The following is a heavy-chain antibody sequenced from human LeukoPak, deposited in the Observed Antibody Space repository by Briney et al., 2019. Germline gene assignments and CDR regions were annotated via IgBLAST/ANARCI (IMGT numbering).Heavy chain of an antibody. Sequence: PGGSLRLSCAASGFTFSSYSMNWVRQAPGKGLEWVSSISSSSSYIYYADSVKGRFTISIDNAKNSLYLQMNSLRAEDTAVYYCARGYYDSSGYYSEYFQHWGQGTLVTVSS. CDR2: ISSSSSYI. J-gene: IGHJ1*01. CDR3: ARGYYDSSGYYSEYFQH. CDR1: GFTFSSYS. V-gene: IGHV3-21*01. D-gene: IGHD3-22*01.